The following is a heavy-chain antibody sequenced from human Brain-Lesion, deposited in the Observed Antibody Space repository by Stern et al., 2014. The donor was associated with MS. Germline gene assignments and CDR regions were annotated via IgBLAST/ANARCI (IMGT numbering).Heavy chain of an antibody. V-gene: IGHV3-7*01. J-gene: IGHJ6*02. CDR3: ARVYNTIYGIVTQRGSGMDV. Sequence: EVQLVESGGGLVQPGGSLTISCTAAGFTFGNYWMTWVRPAQGKGLEWVANIKEDGNEKNYVDSVKGRFTISRDNARNSLYLQMNSLRVEDTALYYCARVYNTIYGIVTQRGSGMDVWGQGTTVIVSS. CDR1: GFTFGNYW. CDR2: IKEDGNEK. D-gene: IGHD3-3*01.